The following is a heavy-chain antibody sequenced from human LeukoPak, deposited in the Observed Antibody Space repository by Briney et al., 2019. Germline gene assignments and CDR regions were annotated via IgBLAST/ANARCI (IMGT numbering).Heavy chain of an antibody. J-gene: IGHJ3*02. CDR3: ARALPEYYDSSGYYYERDDAFDI. D-gene: IGHD3-22*01. CDR2: ISSSSSYI. Sequence: GGSLRLSCAASGFTFSSYSMNWVRQAPGKGLEWVSSISSSSSYIYYADSVKGRFTISRDNAKNSLYLQMNSLRAEDTAVYYCARALPEYYDSSGYYYERDDAFDIWGQGTMVTVSS. CDR1: GFTFSSYS. V-gene: IGHV3-21*01.